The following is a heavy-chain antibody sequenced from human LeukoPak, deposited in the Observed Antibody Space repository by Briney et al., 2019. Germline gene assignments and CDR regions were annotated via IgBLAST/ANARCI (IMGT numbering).Heavy chain of an antibody. V-gene: IGHV4-4*02. CDR3: ARDPLAAAGSGAFDI. CDR1: GGSISSSNW. Sequence: SETLSLTRAVSGGSISSSNWWSWVRQPPGKGLEWIGEIYHSGSTYYNPSLKSRVTISVDTSKNQFSLKLSSVTAADTAVYYCARDPLAAAGSGAFDIWGQGTMVTVSS. J-gene: IGHJ3*02. D-gene: IGHD6-13*01. CDR2: IYHSGST.